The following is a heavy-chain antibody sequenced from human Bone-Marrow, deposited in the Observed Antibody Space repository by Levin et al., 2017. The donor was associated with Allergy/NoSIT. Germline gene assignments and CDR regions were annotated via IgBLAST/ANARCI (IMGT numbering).Heavy chain of an antibody. J-gene: IGHJ3*02. D-gene: IGHD4/OR15-4a*01. V-gene: IGHV4-31*03. CDR2: IYYNGKT. Sequence: PSETLSLTCTVSGASISSGGYYWGWIRQAPGKGLEWIGHIYYNGKTYYNPSLKSRVTISLDLSKNQFSLNLRSVTAADSAVYYCARDFHDYGIDPFDIWGQGTLVTVSS. CDR3: ARDFHDYGIDPFDI. CDR1: GASISSGGYY.